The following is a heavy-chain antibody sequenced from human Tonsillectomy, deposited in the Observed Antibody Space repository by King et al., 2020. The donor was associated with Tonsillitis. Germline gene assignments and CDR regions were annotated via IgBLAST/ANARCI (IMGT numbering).Heavy chain of an antibody. D-gene: IGHD4-23*01. CDR2: ISGSTSYI. CDR3: ARQDYGGETFDI. CDR1: GFTFSSYS. V-gene: IGHV3-21*01. Sequence: QLVQSGGGLVKPGGSLRLSCAASGFTFSSYSMNWVRQAPGKGLEWVSSISGSTSYIHYADSVKGRFTISRDNAKNSLYLQMNSLRAEDTAVYFCARQDYGGETFDIWGLGTMVTVSS. J-gene: IGHJ3*02.